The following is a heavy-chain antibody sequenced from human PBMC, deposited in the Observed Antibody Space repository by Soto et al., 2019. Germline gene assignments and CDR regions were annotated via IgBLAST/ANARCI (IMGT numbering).Heavy chain of an antibody. V-gene: IGHV3-23*01. D-gene: IGHD6-13*01. J-gene: IGHJ3*02. Sequence: GGSLRLSCAASGFTFNSYAMSWVRQAPGKGLEWVSAISGSGGSTYYADSVKGRFTISRDNSKNTLYLQMNSLRAEDTAVYYCAKDFLAAAGDLDGIDIWGQGTMVTVSS. CDR2: ISGSGGST. CDR1: GFTFNSYA. CDR3: AKDFLAAAGDLDGIDI.